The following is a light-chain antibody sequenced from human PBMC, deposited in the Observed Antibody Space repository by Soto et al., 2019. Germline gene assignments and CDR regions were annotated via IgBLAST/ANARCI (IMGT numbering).Light chain of an antibody. CDR1: SSDVGGYNY. CDR2: EVT. CDR3: NSYAGRENCVV. Sequence: QSVTISCAGPSSDVGGYNYVSWYQQHPGKAPNLIVYEVTKRPSGVPDPFSHSNSCNTASLTASGLKAEDEAAYYCNSYAGRENCVVVGGGTKVTVL. J-gene: IGLJ2*01. V-gene: IGLV2-8*01.